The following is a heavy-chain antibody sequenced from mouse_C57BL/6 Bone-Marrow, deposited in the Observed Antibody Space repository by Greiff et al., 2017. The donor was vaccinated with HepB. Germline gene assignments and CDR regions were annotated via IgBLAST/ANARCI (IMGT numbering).Heavy chain of an antibody. Sequence: VQLQESEAELMKPGASWKLSCKPTGNTFTGYWKGGVKKRPGLGLEGIGEILPGSGSTNYNEKFKGKATFTADTSSNTAYMQLSSLTTEDSAIYYCARDYGNYGDWYFDVWGTGTTVTVSS. J-gene: IGHJ1*03. CDR1: GNTFTGYW. D-gene: IGHD2-1*01. V-gene: IGHV1-9*01. CDR2: ILPGSGST. CDR3: ARDYGNYGDWYFDV.